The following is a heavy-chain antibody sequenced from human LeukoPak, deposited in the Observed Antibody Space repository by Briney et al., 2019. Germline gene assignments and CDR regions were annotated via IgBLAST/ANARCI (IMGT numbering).Heavy chain of an antibody. D-gene: IGHD5-12*01. CDR3: ARAFVGRHSGYETGYYYYGMDV. J-gene: IGHJ6*02. Sequence: SETLSLTCAVSGGSISSYYWSWIRQPPGKGLEWIGYIYYSGSTNYNPSLKSRVTISVDTSKNQFSLKLSSVTAADTAVYYCARAFVGRHSGYETGYYYYGMDVWGQGTTITVSS. CDR1: GGSISSYY. CDR2: IYYSGST. V-gene: IGHV4-59*01.